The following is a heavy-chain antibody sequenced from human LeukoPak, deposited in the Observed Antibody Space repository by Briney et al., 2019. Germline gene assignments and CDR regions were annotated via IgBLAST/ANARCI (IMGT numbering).Heavy chain of an antibody. D-gene: IGHD1-20*01. CDR1: GYTFTSYY. CDR2: INPSGGST. Sequence: ASVKVSCKASGYTFTSYYMHWVRQAPGQGLEWMGIINPSGGSTSYAQKFQGRVTMTRDTSTSTVYMELSSLRSEDTAVYYCARAGWGGNWNLDASDIWGQGTMVTVSS. V-gene: IGHV1-46*01. J-gene: IGHJ3*02. CDR3: ARAGWGGNWNLDASDI.